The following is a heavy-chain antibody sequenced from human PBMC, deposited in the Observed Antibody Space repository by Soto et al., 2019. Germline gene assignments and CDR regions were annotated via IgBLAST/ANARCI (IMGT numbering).Heavy chain of an antibody. Sequence: ASETLSLTCAVYGGSLGGFYWSWIRQPPGKGLEWIGEINESGSTNYNPSLKSRVSISVDTSKKQFSLKLSSVTAADTAVYYCVWRDFYYYDMDVWGQGTTVTVSS. D-gene: IGHD3-3*01. CDR1: GGSLGGFY. CDR3: VWRDFYYYDMDV. V-gene: IGHV4-34*01. J-gene: IGHJ6*02. CDR2: INESGST.